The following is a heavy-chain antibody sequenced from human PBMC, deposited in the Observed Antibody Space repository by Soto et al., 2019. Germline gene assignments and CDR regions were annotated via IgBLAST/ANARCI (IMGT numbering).Heavy chain of an antibody. J-gene: IGHJ6*02. V-gene: IGHV1-69*01. D-gene: IGHD3-10*01. Sequence: QVQLVQSGAEVKKPGSSVKVSCKASGGTFSSYAISWVRQAPGQGLEWVGGIIPLFGTANYAQKFQGRVTISADEATSTAYMERSSLRAEDTAVYYCAREKLLWFGESLYLYGMDVWGQGTTVTVAS. CDR3: AREKLLWFGESLYLYGMDV. CDR1: GGTFSSYA. CDR2: IIPLFGTA.